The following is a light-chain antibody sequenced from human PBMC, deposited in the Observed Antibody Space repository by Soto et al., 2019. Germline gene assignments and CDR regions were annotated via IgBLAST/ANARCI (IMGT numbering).Light chain of an antibody. V-gene: IGLV2-8*01. J-gene: IGLJ2*01. CDR3: ASYAGSSTLV. CDR2: EVT. Sequence: QSALTQPPSASGSPGQSVTISCTGTSRNVGEYNYVSWYQQHPAKAPKLVIYEVTKRPSGVPDRFSGSKSGNTASLTVSGLRAEDEADYYCASYAGSSTLVFGGGTKVTVL. CDR1: SRNVGEYNY.